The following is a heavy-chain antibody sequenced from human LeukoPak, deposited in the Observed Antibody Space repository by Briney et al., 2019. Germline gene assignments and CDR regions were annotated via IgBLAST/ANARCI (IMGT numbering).Heavy chain of an antibody. V-gene: IGHV4-59*12. Sequence: PSETLSLTCTVSGGSISSYYWSWIRQPPGKGLEWIGYIYYSGSTNYNPSLKSRVTISVDTSKNQFSLKLSSVTAADTAVYYCARESPRGGDYWGQGTLVTVSS. D-gene: IGHD6-25*01. J-gene: IGHJ4*02. CDR3: ARESPRGGDY. CDR2: IYYSGST. CDR1: GGSISSYY.